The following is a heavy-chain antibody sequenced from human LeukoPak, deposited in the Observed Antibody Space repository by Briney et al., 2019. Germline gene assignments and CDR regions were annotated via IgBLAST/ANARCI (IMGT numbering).Heavy chain of an antibody. Sequence: GGSLRLSCAASGFTFNNYWMHWVRQAPGKGLVWVSRINTDGSLTNYADSVKGRFTFSRDNAKNTLYLEMNSLRAEDTAVYYCARIKVGATGIDYWGPGTLVTVSS. CDR2: INTDGSLT. V-gene: IGHV3-74*01. J-gene: IGHJ4*02. CDR3: ARIKVGATGIDY. CDR1: GFTFNNYW. D-gene: IGHD1-26*01.